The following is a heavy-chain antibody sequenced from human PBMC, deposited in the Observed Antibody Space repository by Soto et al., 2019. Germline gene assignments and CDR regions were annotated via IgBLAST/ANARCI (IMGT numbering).Heavy chain of an antibody. Sequence: EVQMVESGGGLVQPGGSLRLSCATSGFTFINAWMNWVRQAPGKGLEWVGHVKSKTDGGTTDYAAPVKGRFTISRDDSKNTLFLQMNSLKIEDTALYYCTTDPYSTRDYWGQGTLVTVSS. CDR1: GFTFINAW. D-gene: IGHD4-4*01. J-gene: IGHJ4*02. CDR3: TTDPYSTRDY. CDR2: VKSKTDGGTT. V-gene: IGHV3-15*07.